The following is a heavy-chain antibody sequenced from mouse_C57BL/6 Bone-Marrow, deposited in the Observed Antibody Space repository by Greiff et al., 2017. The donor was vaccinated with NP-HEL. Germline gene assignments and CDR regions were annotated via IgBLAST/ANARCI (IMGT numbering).Heavy chain of an antibody. CDR2: ILTGSGST. CDR1: GFTFTGYW. CDR3: ARSGLYYFDD. J-gene: IGHJ2*01. Sequence: VKLLESGAELMKPGASVKLSCKASGFTFTGYWIEWVKQSPGHGLEWIGDILTGSGSTNYHDKFKGKATFTADTSSNTAYMQLSSLTTEDSAIYYCARSGLYYFDDCGQGTTLTVSS. V-gene: IGHV1-9*01. D-gene: IGHD3-3*01.